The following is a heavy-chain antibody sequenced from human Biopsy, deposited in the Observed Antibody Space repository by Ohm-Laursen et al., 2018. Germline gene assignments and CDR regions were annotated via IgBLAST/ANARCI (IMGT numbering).Heavy chain of an antibody. V-gene: IGHV1-24*01. Sequence: ASVKVSCNVSGYSVTELSMHWVRQAPGQGLEWMGGFAPENGRIVYSQKFQGRVTMTTDTSTSAVYMEVRSLRSDDTAVYYCARVALPLYLDNWGQGTRVTVSS. CDR1: GYSVTELS. CDR2: FAPENGRI. J-gene: IGHJ4*02. D-gene: IGHD2-21*01. CDR3: ARVALPLYLDN.